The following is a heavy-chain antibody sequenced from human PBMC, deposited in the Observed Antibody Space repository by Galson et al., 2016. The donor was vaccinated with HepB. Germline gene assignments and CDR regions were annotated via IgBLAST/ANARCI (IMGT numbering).Heavy chain of an antibody. CDR2: ISYDGGDK. D-gene: IGHD7-27*01. CDR3: ARENWGPDY. CDR1: GFTFSSYA. V-gene: IGHV3-30-3*01. Sequence: SLRLSCAASGFTFSSYAMHWVRQAPGKGLEWVAVISYDGGDKYYADSVKGRYTISRDNAKNSVYLQMNSLRDEDTAVYYCARENWGPDYWGQGTLVTVSS. J-gene: IGHJ4*02.